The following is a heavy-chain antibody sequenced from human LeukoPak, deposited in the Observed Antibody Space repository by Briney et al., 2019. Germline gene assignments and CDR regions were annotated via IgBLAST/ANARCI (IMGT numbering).Heavy chain of an antibody. Sequence: SVKVSCKASRGTFSDYTISWVRQAPGQGLEWMGGIISMLGTAKYAQNFQGRVTITTDDSSSTVYIELSGLRFEDTASYFCARDGLLTRTGMDVWGKGTTVTVSS. V-gene: IGHV1-69*16. D-gene: IGHD3/OR15-3a*01. CDR1: RGTFSDYT. CDR3: ARDGLLTRTGMDV. CDR2: IISMLGTA. J-gene: IGHJ6*03.